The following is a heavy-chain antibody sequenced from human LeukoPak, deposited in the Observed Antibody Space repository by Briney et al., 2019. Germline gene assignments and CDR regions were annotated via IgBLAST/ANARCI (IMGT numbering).Heavy chain of an antibody. D-gene: IGHD3-3*01. V-gene: IGHV3-23*01. Sequence: PGGSLRLSCAASGFTFSSYVMSWVRQAPGKGLEWVSAISGSGGYTYYADSVKGRFTISRDNSKNTLYLQMNSLRAEDTGVYYCARDGYEFWSGYYHGAYFDYWGQGTLVTVSS. CDR1: GFTFSSYV. J-gene: IGHJ4*02. CDR2: ISGSGGYT. CDR3: ARDGYEFWSGYYHGAYFDY.